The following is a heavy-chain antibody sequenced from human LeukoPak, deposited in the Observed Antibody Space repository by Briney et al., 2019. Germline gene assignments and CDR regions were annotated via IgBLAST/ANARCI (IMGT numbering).Heavy chain of an antibody. Sequence: GGSLRLSCAASGLAFSSYGMHWVRQPPGKGLEWVAVIRYDGSDKYYADSVKGRFTISRDNSKNTLYLQMNSLRAEDTAVYHCARARNDGFDIWGQGTMVTVSS. CDR3: ARARNDGFDI. J-gene: IGHJ3*02. V-gene: IGHV3-33*01. CDR1: GLAFSSYG. CDR2: IRYDGSDK.